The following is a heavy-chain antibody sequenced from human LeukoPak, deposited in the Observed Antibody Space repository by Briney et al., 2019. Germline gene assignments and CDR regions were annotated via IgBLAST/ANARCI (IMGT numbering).Heavy chain of an antibody. CDR1: GFTFSSYA. V-gene: IGHV3-30-3*01. Sequence: QPGGSLRLSCAASGFTFSSYAMHWVRQAPGKGLEWVSVISYDGSNKYYADSVKGRFTISRDNSKNTLHLQMNSLRAEDTAVYYCARGLRPFYCSGGSCYGGLAWGQGTLVTVSS. CDR2: ISYDGSNK. D-gene: IGHD2-15*01. CDR3: ARGLRPFYCSGGSCYGGLA. J-gene: IGHJ4*02.